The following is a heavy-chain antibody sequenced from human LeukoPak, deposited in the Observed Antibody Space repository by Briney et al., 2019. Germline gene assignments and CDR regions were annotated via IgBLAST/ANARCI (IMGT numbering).Heavy chain of an antibody. D-gene: IGHD3-3*01. J-gene: IGHJ3*02. CDR1: GYTFTNYA. Sequence: GASVKVSCKASGYTFTNYAMNWVRQAPGQGLEWMGWINTNTGNPTYAQGFTGRFVFSLDTSVSTAYLQISSLKAEDTAVYYCASGITIFGVAEDDAFDIWGQGTMVTVSS. CDR3: ASGITIFGVAEDDAFDI. CDR2: INTNTGNP. V-gene: IGHV7-4-1*02.